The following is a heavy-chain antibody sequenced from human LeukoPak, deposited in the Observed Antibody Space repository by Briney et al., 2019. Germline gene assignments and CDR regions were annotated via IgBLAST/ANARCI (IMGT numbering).Heavy chain of an antibody. Sequence: PSETLSLTCTVSGASIRNDTYYWSWIRQPAGKGLEWIGRIYATGSTTYNPSLKSRVTISVDTSKNQFSLMLTSVTAADTAVYYCARGVVTTGLDYWGQGTLVTVSS. J-gene: IGHJ4*02. V-gene: IGHV4-61*02. CDR3: ARGVVTTGLDY. CDR1: GASIRNDTYY. CDR2: IYATGST. D-gene: IGHD3-3*01.